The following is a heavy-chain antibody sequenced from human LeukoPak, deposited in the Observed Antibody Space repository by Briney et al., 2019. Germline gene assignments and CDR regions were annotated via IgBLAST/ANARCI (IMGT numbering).Heavy chain of an antibody. D-gene: IGHD3-9*01. CDR3: ARARFVLRYFDWLADRQTNDYYFDY. V-gene: IGHV1-69*06. CDR1: GGTFSSYA. CDR2: IIPIIGTA. Sequence: SVKVSCKASGGTFSSYAISWVRQAPGQGLEWMGGIIPIIGTANYAQKFQGRVTITADKSTSTAYMELSSLRSEDTAVYYCARARFVLRYFDWLADRQTNDYYFDYWGQGTLVTVSS. J-gene: IGHJ4*02.